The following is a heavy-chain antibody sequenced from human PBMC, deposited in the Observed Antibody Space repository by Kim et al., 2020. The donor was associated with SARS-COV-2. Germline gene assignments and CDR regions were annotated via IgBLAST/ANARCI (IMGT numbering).Heavy chain of an antibody. D-gene: IGHD2-2*01. J-gene: IGHJ4*02. V-gene: IGHV4-31*03. CDR2: IYYSGST. Sequence: SETLSLTCTVSGGSISSGGYYWSWIRQLPGKGLEWIGYIYYSGSTYYNPSLKSRVTISVDTSKNQFSLKLSSVTAADTAVYYCARGFCPMSTSCYSSHFDYWGQGTLVTVSS. CDR1: GGSISSGGYY. CDR3: ARGFCPMSTSCYSSHFDY.